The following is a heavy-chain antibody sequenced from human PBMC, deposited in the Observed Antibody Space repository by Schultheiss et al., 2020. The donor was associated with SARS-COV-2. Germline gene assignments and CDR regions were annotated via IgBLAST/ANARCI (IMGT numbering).Heavy chain of an antibody. J-gene: IGHJ4*02. Sequence: GESLKISCAASGFTFSSYGMHWVRQAPGKGLEWVGRIKSKTDGGTTDYAAPVKGRFTISRDDSKNTLYLQMNSLKTEDTAVYYCTTEHPRYYFDYWGQGTLVTVSS. CDR3: TTEHPRYYFDY. CDR2: IKSKTDGGTT. CDR1: GFTFSSYG. V-gene: IGHV3-15*07.